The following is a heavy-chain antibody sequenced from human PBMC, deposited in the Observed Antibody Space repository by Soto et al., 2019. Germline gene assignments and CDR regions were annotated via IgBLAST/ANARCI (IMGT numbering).Heavy chain of an antibody. D-gene: IGHD1-1*01. CDR2: VNPKSGDT. V-gene: IGHV1-2*02. CDR3: ATGTNGTTGWFHP. J-gene: IGHJ5*02. CDR1: GYTFIAYY. Sequence: QVRLVQSGPEVLQPGASVKVSCTTSGYTFIAYYLHWVRQVPGQGLEWMGWVNPKSGDTNYAQKVQGRLSMTRDTSLSSANMHLSRLTSDDTAVYYCATGTNGTTGWFHPWGQGTQVTVSS.